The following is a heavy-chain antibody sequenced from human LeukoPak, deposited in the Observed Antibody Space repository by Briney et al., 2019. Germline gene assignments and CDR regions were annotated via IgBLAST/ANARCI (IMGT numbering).Heavy chain of an antibody. V-gene: IGHV4-39*01. Sequence: SETLSPTCTVSGVSIRSSTYYWGWIRQPPGKGLDWIGNVYYSGSTYYNPSLKSRVTISVDTSKNQISLKLNSVTAADTAVYYCARQAISGYDPPPFDSWGQGTLVTVSS. D-gene: IGHD5-12*01. CDR2: VYYSGST. J-gene: IGHJ4*02. CDR3: ARQAISGYDPPPFDS. CDR1: GVSIRSSTYY.